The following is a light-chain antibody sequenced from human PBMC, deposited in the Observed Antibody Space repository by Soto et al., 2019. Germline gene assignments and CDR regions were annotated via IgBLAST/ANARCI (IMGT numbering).Light chain of an antibody. J-gene: IGLJ1*01. CDR3: SSYISSSPPYV. CDR1: SSDVGGYNY. Sequence: CALTQPASGSGSPGQSITSSCTGTSSDVGGYNYVSWYQQHPGKAPKLMIYDVSNRPSGVSNRFSGSKSGNTASLTISGLQAEDEANYSCSSYISSSPPYVFVTGTMVTVL. V-gene: IGLV2-14*01. CDR2: DVS.